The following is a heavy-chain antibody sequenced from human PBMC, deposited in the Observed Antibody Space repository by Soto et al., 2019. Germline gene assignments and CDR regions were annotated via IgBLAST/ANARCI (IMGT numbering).Heavy chain of an antibody. Sequence: PSETLSLTCAVYGGSFSGYYWSWIRQPPGKGLEWIGEINHRGSTNYNPSLKSRVTLSVDTSKNQFSLKLSSVTAADTAVYYCSRRYNGYVYAYWAQGILVTVSS. CDR3: SRRYNGYVYAY. CDR2: INHRGST. CDR1: GGSFSGYY. V-gene: IGHV4-34*01. D-gene: IGHD5-12*01. J-gene: IGHJ4*02.